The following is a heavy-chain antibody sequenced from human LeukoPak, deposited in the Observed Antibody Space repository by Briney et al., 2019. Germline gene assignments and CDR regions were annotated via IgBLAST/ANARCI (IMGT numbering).Heavy chain of an antibody. V-gene: IGHV3-48*03. CDR1: GFTFSSYE. CDR2: ISSSGSTI. CDR3: ARDLLVPAATGFNY. Sequence: PGGSLRLSCAASGFTFSSYEMNWVRQAPGKGLEWVSYISSSGSTIYYADSVKGRFTISRDNAKNSLYLQMNSLRAEDTAVYYCARDLLVPAATGFNYWGQATLVTVPS. D-gene: IGHD2-2*01. J-gene: IGHJ4*02.